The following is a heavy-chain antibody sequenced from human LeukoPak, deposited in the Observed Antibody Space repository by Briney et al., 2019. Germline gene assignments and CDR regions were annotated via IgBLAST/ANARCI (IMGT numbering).Heavy chain of an antibody. CDR1: GFTFSSYG. CDR3: AKSYSNYEWYFDY. J-gene: IGHJ4*02. Sequence: PGRSLRLSCAASGFTFSSYGMHWVRQAPGKGLEWVAVISYDGSNKYYADSVKGRFTISRDNSKNTLYLQMNSLRAEDMAVYYCAKSYSNYEWYFDYWGQGTLVTVSS. V-gene: IGHV3-30*18. D-gene: IGHD4-11*01. CDR2: ISYDGSNK.